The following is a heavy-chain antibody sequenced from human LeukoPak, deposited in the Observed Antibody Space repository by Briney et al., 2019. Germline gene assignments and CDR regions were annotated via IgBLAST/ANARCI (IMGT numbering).Heavy chain of an antibody. V-gene: IGHV3-21*01. CDR3: ARGVTTYYYDSSGHAYYYYMDV. Sequence: KPGGSLRLSCAASGFTFSSYTINWVRQAPGKGLEWVSSISSNSGYKKYADSLKGRFTISRDNAKNSLFLQMNSLRAEDTAVYYCARGVTTYYYDSSGHAYYYYMDVWGKGTTVTVSS. D-gene: IGHD3-22*01. CDR2: ISSNSGYK. J-gene: IGHJ6*03. CDR1: GFTFSSYT.